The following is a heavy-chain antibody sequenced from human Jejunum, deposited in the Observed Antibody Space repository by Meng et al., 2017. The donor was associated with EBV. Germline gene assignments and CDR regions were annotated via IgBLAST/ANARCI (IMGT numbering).Heavy chain of an antibody. J-gene: IGHJ5*02. CDR1: GYTFTSSG. V-gene: IGHV7-4-1*02. D-gene: IGHD2-8*02. CDR2: INTNTGYP. CDR3: ARVRPGGGWFDP. Sequence: QVLLVQSWYELKKPGASVKGSCKASGYTFTSSGIYWVRQAPGQGLEWMGWINTNTGYPTYAQDFTGRFVFSLDTSVSTAYLQITSLSTEDNAVYYCARVRPGGGWFDPWGQGTLVTVSS.